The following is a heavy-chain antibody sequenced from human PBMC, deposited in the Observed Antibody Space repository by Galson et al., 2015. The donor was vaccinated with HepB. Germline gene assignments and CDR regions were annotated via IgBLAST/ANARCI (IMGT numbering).Heavy chain of an antibody. CDR2: ITRGGYT. D-gene: IGHD1-26*01. CDR1: GFIFNNYA. V-gene: IGHV3-23*01. J-gene: IGHJ4*02. Sequence: SLRLSCAASGFIFNNYAMSWVRQAPGKGLEWVSGITRGGYTSDVDSVKGRFTISRDNSKNTLYLQMNSLRAEDTAVYYCAKDGISGSAPGLGGQGTLVTVSS. CDR3: AKDGISGSAPGL.